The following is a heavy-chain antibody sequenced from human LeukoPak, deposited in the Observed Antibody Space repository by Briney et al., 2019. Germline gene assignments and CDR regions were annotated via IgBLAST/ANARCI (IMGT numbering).Heavy chain of an antibody. CDR3: ARGEDGTGDYRPTYFDS. CDR2: INHGGGT. J-gene: IGHJ4*02. V-gene: IGHV4-34*01. D-gene: IGHD4-17*01. Sequence: SETLSLTCAVYGGSVSDYFWNWIRQTPGKGLEWIGEINHGGGTKYNPSLKSRATISVDTSKKQFSLNLTSVTAADTAVYYCARGEDGTGDYRPTYFDSWGQGTLVTVSS. CDR1: GGSVSDYF.